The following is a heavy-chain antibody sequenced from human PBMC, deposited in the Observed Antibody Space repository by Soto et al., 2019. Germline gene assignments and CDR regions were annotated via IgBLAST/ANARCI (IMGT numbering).Heavy chain of an antibody. CDR2: IIPIFGTA. J-gene: IGHJ4*02. D-gene: IGHD3-22*01. V-gene: IGHV1-69*01. CDR1: GGTFSHNA. Sequence: QVQLVQSGAEVKKPGSSVKVSCKASGGTFSHNAISWVRQAHGQGLEWMGGIIPIFGTANYAQKFKGRVTIAADESTSTAYMELGRLRSEDTAVYYCVRGWGYDSSDYYYAYWGQGTLVTVSS. CDR3: VRGWGYDSSDYYYAY.